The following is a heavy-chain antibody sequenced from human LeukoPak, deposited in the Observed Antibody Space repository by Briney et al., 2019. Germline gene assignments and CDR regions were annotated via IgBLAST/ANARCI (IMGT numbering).Heavy chain of an antibody. CDR2: INHSGST. D-gene: IGHD6-13*01. Sequence: SETLSLTCAVYGGSFSGYYWSWIRQPPGKGLEWIGEINHSGSTNYNPSLKSRVTISVDTSKNQFSLKLSSVTAMDTAVYYCATTGAHVGGSRWVWFDPWGQGKLVTVSS. V-gene: IGHV4-34*01. CDR1: GGSFSGYY. J-gene: IGHJ5*02. CDR3: ATTGAHVGGSRWVWFDP.